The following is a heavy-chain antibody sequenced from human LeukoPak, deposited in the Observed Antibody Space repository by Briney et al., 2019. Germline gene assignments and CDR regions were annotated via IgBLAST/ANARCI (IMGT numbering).Heavy chain of an antibody. CDR1: GYTFDNYD. D-gene: IGHD3-3*01. CDR3: ARGAPVAIFGPGYDAYFEY. J-gene: IGHJ4*02. CDR2: MNPNSGNT. V-gene: IGHV1-8*01. Sequence: GASVKVSCKTSGYTFDNYDINWVRQATGQGLEWMGWMNPNSGNTGYAQRFQGRVIMTTNTSMSTAYMELRGLRSEDTAIYYCARGAPVAIFGPGYDAYFEYWGQGTVVAVSS.